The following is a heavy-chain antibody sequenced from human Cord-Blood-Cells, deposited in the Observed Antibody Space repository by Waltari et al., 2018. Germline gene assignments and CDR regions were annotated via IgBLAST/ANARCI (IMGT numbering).Heavy chain of an antibody. V-gene: IGHV3-30*03. CDR3: AREKNWGTFDY. J-gene: IGHJ4*02. CDR2: ISYDGSKK. CDR1: GFTFSSYG. D-gene: IGHD7-27*01. Sequence: QVQLVESGGGVVQPGRSLRLSCAASGFTFSSYGMHWVRQDPGKGLEWVAVISYDGSKKYYADSVKGRFTISRDNSKNTLYLQMNSRRAEDTAVYYSAREKNWGTFDYWGQGTLVTVSS.